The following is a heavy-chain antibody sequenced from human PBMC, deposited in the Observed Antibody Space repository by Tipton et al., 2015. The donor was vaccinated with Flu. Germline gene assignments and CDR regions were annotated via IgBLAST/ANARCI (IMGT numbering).Heavy chain of an antibody. CDR3: ARRDYSNYVSEPKNWFDS. CDR2: TFHSGNT. CDR1: GDSIRSSNYY. Sequence: GLVKPSETLSLTCGVSGDSIRSSNYYWGWIRQPPGKGLEWIGNTFHSGNTYLNPSLKSRVTISIDTSKNQFSLKLSSVTATDTTVYYCARRDYSNYVSEPKNWFDSWGQGILVTVSS. J-gene: IGHJ5*01. V-gene: IGHV4-39*07. D-gene: IGHD4-11*01.